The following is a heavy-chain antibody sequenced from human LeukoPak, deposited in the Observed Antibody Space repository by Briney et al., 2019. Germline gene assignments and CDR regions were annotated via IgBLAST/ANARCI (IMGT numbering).Heavy chain of an antibody. CDR1: GFSLSTSGVG. D-gene: IGHD3-22*01. J-gene: IGHJ4*02. CDR2: LYWDDDK. Sequence: SGPTLVKPTQTLTLTCTFSGFSLSTSGVGVGWIRQPPGKALEWLAILYWDDDKRYSPSLKSRLTITKDTSKNQVVLTVTNLDPVDTATYYCANSPDSSGYFYFEHWGQGALVTVSS. V-gene: IGHV2-5*02. CDR3: ANSPDSSGYFYFEH.